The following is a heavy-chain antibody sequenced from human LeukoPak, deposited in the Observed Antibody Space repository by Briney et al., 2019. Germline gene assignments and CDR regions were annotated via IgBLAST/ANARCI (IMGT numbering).Heavy chain of an antibody. CDR2: ISGSGDST. D-gene: IGHD3-10*01. J-gene: IGHJ4*02. CDR3: ARDEAYYGSGSHHDY. CDR1: GFTFSTYA. V-gene: IGHV3-23*01. Sequence: QSGGSLRLSCAASGFTFSTYAVNWVRQAPGKGLEWVSTISGSGDSTYYADSVKGRFTISRDNAKNSLYLQMNSPRAEDTAVYYCARDEAYYGSGSHHDYWGQGTLVTVSS.